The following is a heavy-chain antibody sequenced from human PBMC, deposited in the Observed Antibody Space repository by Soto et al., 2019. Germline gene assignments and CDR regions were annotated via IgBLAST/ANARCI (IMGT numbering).Heavy chain of an antibody. CDR1: GFTFASYP. D-gene: IGHD1-26*01. CDR2: VSGSGHST. CDR3: AKGRIVGATSFDY. V-gene: IGHV3-23*01. J-gene: IGHJ4*02. Sequence: EVQVLESGGGLVQPGGSLRLSCVASGFTFASYPMSWVRQAPGKGLEWVSAVSGSGHSTYYADSVKGRFTISRDSSKNTLYLQMNSLRVEDTAVYYCAKGRIVGATSFDYWGQGALVTVSS.